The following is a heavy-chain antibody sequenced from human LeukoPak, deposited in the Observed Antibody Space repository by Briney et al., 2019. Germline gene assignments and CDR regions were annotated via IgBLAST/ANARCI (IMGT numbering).Heavy chain of an antibody. CDR1: GGSFSGYY. D-gene: IGHD6-13*01. Sequence: SETLSLTCAVYGGSFSGYYWSWIRQPPGKGLHWIGEINHSGSTNYNPSLKSRVTISVDTSKNQFSLKLSSVTAADTAVYYCARPRDSSSLFDYWGQGTLVTVSS. J-gene: IGHJ4*02. CDR2: INHSGST. CDR3: ARPRDSSSLFDY. V-gene: IGHV4-34*01.